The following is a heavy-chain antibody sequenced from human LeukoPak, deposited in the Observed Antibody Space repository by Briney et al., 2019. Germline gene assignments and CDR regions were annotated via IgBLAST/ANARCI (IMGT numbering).Heavy chain of an antibody. CDR2: VYSGGET. V-gene: IGHV3-66*01. CDR3: TRDPDA. Sequence: GGSLRLSCVASGFTVSNYYMSWVRKAPGKGLEWVSVVYSGGETHHSDSVKGRFTLARDISKSTLYLQTSSLRPEDTAVYYCTRDPDAWGQGTLVTVSS. J-gene: IGHJ5*02. CDR1: GFTVSNYY.